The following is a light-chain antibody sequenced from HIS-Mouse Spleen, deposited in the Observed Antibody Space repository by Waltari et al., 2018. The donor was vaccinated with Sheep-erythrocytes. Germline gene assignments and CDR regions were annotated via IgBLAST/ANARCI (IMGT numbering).Light chain of an antibody. Sequence: QSALTQPASVSGSPGQSITLPCTGTSSDVGSYNLVSWYQQHPGKAPKPMIYEGSKRPSGVSNRFSGSKSGNTASLTISGLQAEEEADYYCCSYAGSSTPWVFGGGTKLTVL. J-gene: IGLJ3*02. V-gene: IGLV2-23*01. CDR1: SSDVGSYNL. CDR2: EGS. CDR3: CSYAGSSTPWV.